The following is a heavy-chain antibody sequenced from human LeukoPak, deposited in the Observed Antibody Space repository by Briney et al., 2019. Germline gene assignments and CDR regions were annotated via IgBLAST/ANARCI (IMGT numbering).Heavy chain of an antibody. CDR1: GFSLSDYG. CDR3: AREARIAAADY. V-gene: IGHV3-21*01. Sequence: GGSLRLSCEASGFSLSDYGMNWARQAPGKGLEWVSSISSSSSYIYYADSVKGRFTISRDNAKNSLYLQMNSLRAEDTAVYYCAREARIAAADYWGQGTLVTVSS. D-gene: IGHD6-13*01. J-gene: IGHJ4*02. CDR2: ISSSSSYI.